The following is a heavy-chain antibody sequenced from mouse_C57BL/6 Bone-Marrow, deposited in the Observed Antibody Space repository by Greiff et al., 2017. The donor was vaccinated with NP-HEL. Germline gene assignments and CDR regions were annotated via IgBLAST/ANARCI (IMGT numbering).Heavy chain of an antibody. CDR1: GYTFTDHT. CDR3: AREDYYSLGFAY. V-gene: IGHV1-78*01. D-gene: IGHD1-1*01. Sequence: VKLLESDAELVKPGASVKISCKVSGYTFTDHTIHWMKQRPEQGLEWIGYIYPRDGSTKYNEKFKGKATLTADKSSSTAYMQLNSLTSEDSAVYFCAREDYYSLGFAYWGQGTLVTVSA. J-gene: IGHJ3*01. CDR2: IYPRDGST.